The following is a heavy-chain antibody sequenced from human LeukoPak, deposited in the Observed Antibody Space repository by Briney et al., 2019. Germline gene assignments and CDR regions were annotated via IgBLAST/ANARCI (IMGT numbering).Heavy chain of an antibody. CDR3: ARWYSSSSRWIDY. CDR2: IYHSGST. D-gene: IGHD6-6*01. J-gene: IGHJ4*02. CDR1: GGSISSSSSNW. Sequence: SGTLSLTCAVSGGSISSSSSNWWSWVRQPPGKGLEWIGEIYHSGSTNYNPSLKSRVTISVDNSKNQFSLKLSSVTAADTAVYYCARWYSSSSRWIDYWGQGTLVTVSS. V-gene: IGHV4-4*02.